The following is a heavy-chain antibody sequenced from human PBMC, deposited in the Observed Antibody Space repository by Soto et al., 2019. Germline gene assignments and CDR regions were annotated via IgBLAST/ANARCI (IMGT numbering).Heavy chain of an antibody. Sequence: PGGSLRLSCAASGFTFSSYAMHWVRQAPGKGLEWVAVISYDGSNKYYADSVKGRLTISRDNSKNTLYLQMNSLRAEDTAVYYCARDFLRNLPLQLVAPSYYFDYWGQRTLVTVSS. CDR1: GFTFSSYA. D-gene: IGHD5-12*01. V-gene: IGHV3-30-3*01. J-gene: IGHJ4*02. CDR3: ARDFLRNLPLQLVAPSYYFDY. CDR2: ISYDGSNK.